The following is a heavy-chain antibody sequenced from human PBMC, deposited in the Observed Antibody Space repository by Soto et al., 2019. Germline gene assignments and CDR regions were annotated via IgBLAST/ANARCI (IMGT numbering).Heavy chain of an antibody. D-gene: IGHD2-2*01. V-gene: IGHV1-18*01. Sequence: ASVKVSCKASGYTFTSYGISWVRQTPGQGREWMGWISAYNGNTNYAQKLQGRVTMTTDTSTSTAYMELRSLRSDDTAVYYCARAGRDCSSTSCYPIHFDYWGQGTLVTVSS. CDR1: GYTFTSYG. CDR3: ARAGRDCSSTSCYPIHFDY. CDR2: ISAYNGNT. J-gene: IGHJ4*02.